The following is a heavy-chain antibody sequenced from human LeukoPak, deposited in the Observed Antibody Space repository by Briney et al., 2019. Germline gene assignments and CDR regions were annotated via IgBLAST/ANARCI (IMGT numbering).Heavy chain of an antibody. Sequence: SETLSLTCTVSGDFISSGYYWGWIRQPPGKGLEWIGSMYQSGSTYYNPSLKSRVTISIDTSKNQFSLKLSSVTAADTAVYYCARDQGYCSGGSCYENWFDPWGQRTLVTVSS. CDR3: ARDQGYCSGGSCYENWFDP. CDR1: GDFISSGYY. D-gene: IGHD2-15*01. V-gene: IGHV4-38-2*02. CDR2: MYQSGST. J-gene: IGHJ5*02.